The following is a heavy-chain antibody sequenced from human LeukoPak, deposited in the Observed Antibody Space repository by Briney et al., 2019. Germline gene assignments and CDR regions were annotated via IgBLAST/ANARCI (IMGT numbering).Heavy chain of an antibody. J-gene: IGHJ4*02. CDR2: IYHSAST. D-gene: IGHD5-24*01. CDR3: ARDSVEMATIIYLDY. CDR1: GYSISSGYY. V-gene: IGHV4-38-2*02. Sequence: SETLSLTCTVSGYSISSGYYWGWIRQPPGKGLEWIGSIYHSASTYYNPSLKSRVTISVDTSKNQFSLKLSSVTAADTAVYYCARDSVEMATIIYLDYWGQGTLVTVSS.